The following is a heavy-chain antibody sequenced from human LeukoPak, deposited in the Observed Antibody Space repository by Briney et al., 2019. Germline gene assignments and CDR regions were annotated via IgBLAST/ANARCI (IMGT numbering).Heavy chain of an antibody. D-gene: IGHD6-19*01. CDR1: GFTVSNNY. Sequence: GGSLRLPCVVSGFTVSNNYMKWVRQAPGKGLEWVSTIYGGGSTYYADSVRGRFTISRHNSKNTLYLQMNSLRAEDTAVYYCARDSSGWYGGDYWGQGTLVTVSS. V-gene: IGHV3-53*01. J-gene: IGHJ4*02. CDR3: ARDSSGWYGGDY. CDR2: IYGGGST.